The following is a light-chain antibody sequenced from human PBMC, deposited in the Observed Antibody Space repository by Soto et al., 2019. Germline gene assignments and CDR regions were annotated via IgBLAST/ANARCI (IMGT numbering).Light chain of an antibody. CDR2: EVN. Sequence: QSALTQPPSASGSPGQSVTISCTGTSSDVGGYNYVSWYQQHPGKVRKLMVYEVNKRPSGVPDRFSGSKSGNTASLTVSGLQAEDEADYYCTSYAGGNNVFGTGTKVTVL. CDR3: TSYAGGNNV. V-gene: IGLV2-8*01. J-gene: IGLJ1*01. CDR1: SSDVGGYNY.